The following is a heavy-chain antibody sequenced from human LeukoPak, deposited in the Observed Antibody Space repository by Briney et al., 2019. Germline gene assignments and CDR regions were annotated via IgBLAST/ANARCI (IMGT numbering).Heavy chain of an antibody. CDR2: INHSGGT. Sequence: PSETLSLTCAVYGGSFSGYYWSWIRQPPGKGLEWIGEINHSGGTNYNPSLKSRVTISVDTSKNQFSLKLSSVTAADTAVYYCARGNYDFWSGYLAPYYYYGMDVWGQGTTVTVSS. CDR1: GGSFSGYY. J-gene: IGHJ6*02. D-gene: IGHD3-3*01. V-gene: IGHV4-34*01. CDR3: ARGNYDFWSGYLAPYYYYGMDV.